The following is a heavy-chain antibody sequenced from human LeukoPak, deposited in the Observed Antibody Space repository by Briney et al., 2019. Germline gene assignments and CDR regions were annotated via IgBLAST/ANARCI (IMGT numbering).Heavy chain of an antibody. CDR1: GFTFSSYG. CDR2: IRYGGSNK. CDR3: AKSSLMYSSGWYGEYFDY. Sequence: GGSLRLSCAASGFTFSSYGMHWVRQAPGKGLEWVAFIRYGGSNKYYADSVKGRFTISRDNSKNTLYLQMNSLRAEDTAVYYCAKSSLMYSSGWYGEYFDYWGQGTLVTVSS. D-gene: IGHD6-19*01. J-gene: IGHJ4*02. V-gene: IGHV3-30*02.